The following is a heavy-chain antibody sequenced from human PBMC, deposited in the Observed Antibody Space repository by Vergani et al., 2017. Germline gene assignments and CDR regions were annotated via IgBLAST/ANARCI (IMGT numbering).Heavy chain of an antibody. CDR2: TYYRSKWYN. CDR3: ARKWEHQLSN. D-gene: IGHD1-26*01. CDR1: GDSASSNSAA. Sequence: QVKLQESGPGLVKPSQTLLLTCAISGDSASSNSAAWNWIRQSPSRGLEWLGRTYYRSKWYNDYAVSVQSRITINPDTYKNQFSLQLNSVTPEDTAVYYCARKWEHQLSNWGQGTLVTVSS. V-gene: IGHV6-1*01. J-gene: IGHJ4*02.